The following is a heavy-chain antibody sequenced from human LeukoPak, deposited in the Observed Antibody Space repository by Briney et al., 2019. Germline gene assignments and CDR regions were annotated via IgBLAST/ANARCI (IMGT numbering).Heavy chain of an antibody. CDR2: ISGGDDTT. CDR3: AKDKQWLVLDY. D-gene: IGHD6-19*01. Sequence: PGGSLRLSCAASGFTVSSNYMSWVRQAPGKGLEWVSGISGGDDTTYFADSVKGRFTISRDNSKNTLYLQMNRLRAEDTAVYYCAKDKQWLVLDYWGQGTLVTVSS. CDR1: GFTVSSNY. J-gene: IGHJ4*02. V-gene: IGHV3-23*01.